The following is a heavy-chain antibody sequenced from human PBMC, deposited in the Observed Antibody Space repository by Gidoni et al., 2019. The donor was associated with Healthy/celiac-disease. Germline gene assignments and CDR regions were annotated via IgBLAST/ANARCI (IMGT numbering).Heavy chain of an antibody. Sequence: EVQLLESGGGLVQPGGSLRLSCAASAFTFRRYAMSSVRQAQGKGLEWVSGISGSGGSTFFADSVKGRFTISRDNSKNTLYLQMNSLRAEDTAVYYCAKDPADFWSGYYIMGQGACDCWGQGTLVTVSS. V-gene: IGHV3-23*01. D-gene: IGHD3-3*01. CDR3: AKDPADFWSGYYIMGQGACDC. CDR2: ISGSGGST. J-gene: IGHJ4*02. CDR1: AFTFRRYA.